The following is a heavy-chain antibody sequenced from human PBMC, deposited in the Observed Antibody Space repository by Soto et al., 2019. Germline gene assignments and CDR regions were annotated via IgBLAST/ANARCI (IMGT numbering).Heavy chain of an antibody. CDR3: ARPQTPGVGSGSYYNNFDY. CDR1: GYSFTSYW. V-gene: IGHV5-51*01. J-gene: IGHJ4*02. D-gene: IGHD3-10*01. Sequence: GESLKISCKGSGYSFTSYWIGWVRQMPGKGLEWMGIIYPGDSDTRYSPSFQGQVTISADKSISTAYLQWSSLKASDTAMYYCARPQTPGVGSGSYYNNFDYWGQGTLVTVSS. CDR2: IYPGDSDT.